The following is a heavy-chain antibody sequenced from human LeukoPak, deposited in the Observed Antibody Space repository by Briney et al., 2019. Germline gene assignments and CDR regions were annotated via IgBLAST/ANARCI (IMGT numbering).Heavy chain of an antibody. CDR1: GGSISGYY. V-gene: IGHV4-59*01. J-gene: IGHJ4*02. D-gene: IGHD3-22*01. Sequence: PSETLSLTCTVSGGSISGYYWSWIRQPPGKGLEWIGYIYYSGSTNYNPSLKSRVTISVDTSKNQFSLRLSSVTAADTAVYYCARGGPYSYDSSGYLWGQGILVTASS. CDR2: IYYSGST. CDR3: ARGGPYSYDSSGYL.